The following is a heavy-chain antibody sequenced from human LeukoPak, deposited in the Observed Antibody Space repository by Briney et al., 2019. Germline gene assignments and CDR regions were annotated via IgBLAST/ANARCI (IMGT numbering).Heavy chain of an antibody. CDR2: ISYIGGT. J-gene: IGHJ4*02. V-gene: IGHV4-59*08. CDR3: ARAYYDILTGYYAGDYFDY. Sequence: SETLSLTCSVSGGSISSNYWSWIRQPPGKGLEWIGYISYIGGTNYNPSLKSRVTISVDTSKNQFSLKLSSVTAADTAVYYCARAYYDILTGYYAGDYFDYWGQGTLVTVSS. D-gene: IGHD3-9*01. CDR1: GGSISSNY.